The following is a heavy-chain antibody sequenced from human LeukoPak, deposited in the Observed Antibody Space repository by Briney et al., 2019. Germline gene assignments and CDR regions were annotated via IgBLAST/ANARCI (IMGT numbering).Heavy chain of an antibody. V-gene: IGHV3-66*02. CDR1: GFTVSSNY. CDR2: IYSGGST. Sequence: GGSLRLSCAASGFTVSSNYMSWVRQAPGKGLEWVSVIYSGGSTYYADSVKGRFTISRDNSKNTLYLQMNSLRAEDTAVYYCARDAITMTYYYYMDVWGKGTTVTVSS. J-gene: IGHJ6*03. D-gene: IGHD3-22*01. CDR3: ARDAITMTYYYYMDV.